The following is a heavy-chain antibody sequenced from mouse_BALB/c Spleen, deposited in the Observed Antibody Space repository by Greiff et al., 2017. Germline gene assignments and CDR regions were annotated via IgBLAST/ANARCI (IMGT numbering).Heavy chain of an antibody. D-gene: IGHD2-4*01. Sequence: QVQLQQSGAELVRPGTSVKISCKASGYTFTNYWLGWVKQRPGHGLEWIGDIYPGGGYTNYNEKFKGKATLTADTSSSTAYMQLSSLTSEDSAVYFCARGGDYDGFAYWGQGTLVTVSA. CDR3: ARGGDYDGFAY. V-gene: IGHV1-63*02. J-gene: IGHJ3*01. CDR2: IYPGGGYT. CDR1: GYTFTNYW.